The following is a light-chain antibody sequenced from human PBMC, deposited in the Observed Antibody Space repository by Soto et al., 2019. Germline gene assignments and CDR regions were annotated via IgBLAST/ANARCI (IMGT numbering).Light chain of an antibody. CDR3: QQYVGSPPYT. V-gene: IGKV3-20*01. CDR1: QSVSSNH. J-gene: IGKJ2*01. Sequence: EIVLTQSPGTLSLSPGERATLSCRASQSVSSNHLAWYQQKPGQAPRLLIYGASSRATGIPDRFSGSGSGTDFTLTISRLEPEDLAVYFCQQYVGSPPYTFGQGTKVEI. CDR2: GAS.